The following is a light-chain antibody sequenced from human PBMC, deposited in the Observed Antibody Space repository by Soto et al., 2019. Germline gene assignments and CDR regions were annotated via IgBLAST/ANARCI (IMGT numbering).Light chain of an antibody. CDR1: SSDVGAYDF. V-gene: IGLV2-14*03. Sequence: QSVLTNAASVSGSPGQSITISCTGTSSDVGAYDFVSWYQQHPDKAPKLMIYEVSNRPSGVSNRFSGSKSVNTATLTISGLQAEDEADYYCSSYTSSSTRVFGTGTKVTGL. J-gene: IGLJ1*01. CDR2: EVS. CDR3: SSYTSSSTRV.